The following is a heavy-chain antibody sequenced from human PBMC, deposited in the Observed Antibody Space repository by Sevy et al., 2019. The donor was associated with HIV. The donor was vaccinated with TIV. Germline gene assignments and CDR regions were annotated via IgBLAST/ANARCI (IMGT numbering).Heavy chain of an antibody. CDR2: ISFDGSDK. CDR3: AIDAGYSTVWYPGY. CDR1: GFSFSTHA. V-gene: IGHV3-30*03. J-gene: IGHJ4*02. D-gene: IGHD6-19*01. Sequence: GGSLRLSCAASGFSFSTHAMHWVRQAPGKGLEGVAVISFDGSDKYYTDSVKGRLTISRDDSKNTLLLQVSSLRAEDTAVYYCAIDAGYSTVWYPGYWGQGTLVTVSS.